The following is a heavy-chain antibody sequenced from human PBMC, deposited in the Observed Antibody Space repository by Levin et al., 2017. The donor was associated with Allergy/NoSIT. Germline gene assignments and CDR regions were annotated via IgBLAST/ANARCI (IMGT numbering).Heavy chain of an antibody. CDR1: GFTFSSYW. D-gene: IGHD3-3*01. J-gene: IGHJ3*02. Sequence: GGSLRLSCAASGFTFSSYWMSWVRQAPGKGLEWVANIKQDGSEKYYVDSVKGRFTISRDNAKNSLYLQMNSLRAEDTAVYYCARDVYYDFWSGYYRDAFDIWGQGTMLTVSS. CDR3: ARDVYYDFWSGYYRDAFDI. V-gene: IGHV3-7*01. CDR2: IKQDGSEK.